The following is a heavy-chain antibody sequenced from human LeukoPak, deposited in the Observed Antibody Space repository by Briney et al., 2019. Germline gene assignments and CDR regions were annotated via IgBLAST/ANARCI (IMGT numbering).Heavy chain of an antibody. CDR2: ICSSGSA. Sequence: PSETLSLTCTVAGGSISNRNYHWGWIRQPPGKGLEWIVSICSSGSAYYNPSLKSRVTTSIDTSKNQFSLRLTSVTAADTAFYYCARLWSTSCRGGSCPHQPNYWGQGTLVTVSS. V-gene: IGHV4-39*01. CDR1: GGSISNRNYH. D-gene: IGHD2-15*01. J-gene: IGHJ4*02. CDR3: ARLWSTSCRGGSCPHQPNY.